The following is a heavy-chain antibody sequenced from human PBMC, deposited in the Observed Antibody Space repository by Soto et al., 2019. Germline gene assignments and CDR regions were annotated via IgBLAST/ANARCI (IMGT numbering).Heavy chain of an antibody. J-gene: IGHJ3*02. V-gene: IGHV3-33*01. CDR2: IWYDGSNK. CDR3: AREGEIWFGELEAFDI. CDR1: GFTFSSYG. D-gene: IGHD3-10*01. Sequence: QVQLVESGGGVVQPGRSLRLSCAASGFTFSSYGMHWVRQAPDKGLEWVAVIWYDGSNKYYADSVKGRFTISRDNSKNTLYLQMNSLRAEDTAVYYCAREGEIWFGELEAFDIWGQGTMVTVSS.